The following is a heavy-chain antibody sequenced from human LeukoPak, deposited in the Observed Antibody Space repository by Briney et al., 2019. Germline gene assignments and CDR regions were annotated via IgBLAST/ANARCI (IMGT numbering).Heavy chain of an antibody. CDR3: ARDEVQLWLRYYYYGMDV. J-gene: IGHJ6*02. CDR1: GGSISSSSYY. V-gene: IGHV4-39*07. CDR2: IYYSGST. D-gene: IGHD5-18*01. Sequence: SETLSLTCTVSGGSISSSSYYWGWIRQPPGKGLEWIGSIYYSGSTYYNPSLKSRVTISVDTSKNQFSLKLSSVTAADTAVYYCARDEVQLWLRYYYYGMDVWGQGTTVTVSS.